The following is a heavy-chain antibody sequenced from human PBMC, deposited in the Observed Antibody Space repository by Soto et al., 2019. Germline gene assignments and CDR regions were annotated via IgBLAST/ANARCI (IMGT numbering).Heavy chain of an antibody. V-gene: IGHV4-34*01. J-gene: IGHJ4*02. CDR3: ARSRGRFYSSSSGPY. CDR1: GGSFSGYY. Sequence: LSLTCAVYGGSFSGYYWSWIRQPPGKGLEWIGEINHSGSTNYNPSLKSRVTISVDTSKNQFSLKLSSVTAADTAVYYCARSRGRFYSSSSGPYWGQGTLVTVSS. D-gene: IGHD6-6*01. CDR2: INHSGST.